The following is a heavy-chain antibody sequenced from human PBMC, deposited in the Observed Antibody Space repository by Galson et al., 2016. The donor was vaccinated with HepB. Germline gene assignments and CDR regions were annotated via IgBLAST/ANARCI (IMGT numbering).Heavy chain of an antibody. Sequence: SLRLSCAASGFSFSTSWMNWVRQPPGKGLEWVANIEQDGRQKYYMDSVKGRFTISRDNAENSLYLQMNSLRAEDTSVYYCSREIDELVVVAAPPGDAFDIWGQGTMVTVSS. D-gene: IGHD2-15*01. V-gene: IGHV3-7*01. CDR3: SREIDELVVVAAPPGDAFDI. CDR2: IEQDGRQK. J-gene: IGHJ3*02. CDR1: GFSFSTSW.